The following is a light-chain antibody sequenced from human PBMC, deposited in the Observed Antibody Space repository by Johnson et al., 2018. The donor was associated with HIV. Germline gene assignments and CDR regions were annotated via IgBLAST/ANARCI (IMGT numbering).Light chain of an antibody. CDR2: EDN. V-gene: IGLV1-51*02. CDR3: GIWDAILSPLSF. CDR1: VSNIESYF. Sequence: QSVLTQPPSVSAAPGQTVNISCSGNVSNIESYFVSWYQQLPGAAPTLLIYEDNKRPSGIPDRFSVSKSGATATLGITGLQTGDEADYYCGIWDAILSPLSFFVTGTTTTVL. J-gene: IGLJ1*01.